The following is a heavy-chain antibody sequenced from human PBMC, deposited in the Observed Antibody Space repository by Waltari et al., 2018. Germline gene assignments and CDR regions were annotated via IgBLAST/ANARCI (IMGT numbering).Heavy chain of an antibody. D-gene: IGHD5-12*01. J-gene: IGHJ3*01. CDR3: ATYIGASVGTAAFDV. V-gene: IGHV4-39*01. Sequence: QLQLQESGPGLVKPSETLSLTCSVSGGSITTSRHYWGWIRQLPGQGLEWIGTISYNGATYTSPSLKSRVTMSRDTSKNQLSLTLDSMTAADTAVYYCATYIGASVGTAAFDVWGQGTMVTVSS. CDR1: GGSITTSRHY. CDR2: ISYNGAT.